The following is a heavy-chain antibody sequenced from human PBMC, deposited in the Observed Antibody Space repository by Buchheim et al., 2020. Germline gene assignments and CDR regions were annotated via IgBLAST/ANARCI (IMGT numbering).Heavy chain of an antibody. Sequence: QEQLVESGGGLVKPGGSLRLSCAASGFVFTDYYMTWVRQAPGKGLEWVAYISSTTGYTNYADSVRGRFVISRDNSRRSLYLEMNSLRAEDTAVYYCARKKSGTDYCMDVWGKGTT. D-gene: IGHD1-7*01. J-gene: IGHJ6*03. CDR1: GFVFTDYY. CDR3: ARKKSGTDYCMDV. CDR2: ISSTTGYT. V-gene: IGHV3-11*05.